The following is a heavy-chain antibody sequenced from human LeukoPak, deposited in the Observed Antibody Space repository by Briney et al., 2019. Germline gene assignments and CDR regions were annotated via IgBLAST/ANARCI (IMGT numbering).Heavy chain of an antibody. CDR3: AKVGYCSSTSCPRYYYYGLDV. V-gene: IGHV3-23*01. Sequence: GGSLRLSCRASGFTFGDYAMSWVRQAPGKGLEWVSGIGASGGSTYYADSVKGRFTISRDNSKNTLYLQMNSLRAEDTAVYHCAKVGYCSSTSCPRYYYYGLDVWGQGTTVTVSS. CDR1: GFTFGDYA. CDR2: IGASGGST. J-gene: IGHJ6*02. D-gene: IGHD2-2*03.